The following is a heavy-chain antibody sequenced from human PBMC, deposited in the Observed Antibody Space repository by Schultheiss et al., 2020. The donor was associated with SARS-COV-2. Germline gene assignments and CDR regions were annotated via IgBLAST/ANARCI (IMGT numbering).Heavy chain of an antibody. CDR2: IYYSGST. V-gene: IGHV4-31*03. CDR1: GGSINSGGSY. J-gene: IGHJ5*02. Sequence: SETLSLTCTVSGGSINSGGSYWSWIRQHPGKGLEWIGYIYYSGSTYYNPSLKSRVTISVDTSKNQFSLKLSSVTAADTAVYYCARDGGVAHPWGQGTLVTVSS. CDR3: ARDGGVAHP. D-gene: IGHD2-8*02.